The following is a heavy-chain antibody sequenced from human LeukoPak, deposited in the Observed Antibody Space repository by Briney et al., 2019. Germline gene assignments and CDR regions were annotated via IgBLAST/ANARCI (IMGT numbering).Heavy chain of an antibody. D-gene: IGHD5-18*01. CDR2: ISSSSSYI. J-gene: IGHJ4*02. CDR1: GFTFSSYS. Sequence: GGSLRLSCAASGFTFSSYSMNWVRQAPGKGLEWVSSISSSSSYIYYADSVKGRFTISRDNAKNSLYLQMNSLRAEDTAVYYCASSFGYSYGPPFDYWGQGTLVTVSS. CDR3: ASSFGYSYGPPFDY. V-gene: IGHV3-21*01.